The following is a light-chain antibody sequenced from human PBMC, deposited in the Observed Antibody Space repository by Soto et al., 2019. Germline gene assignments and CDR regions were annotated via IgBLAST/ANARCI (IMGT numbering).Light chain of an antibody. V-gene: IGLV1-44*01. Sequence: QSVLTQPPSASGTPGQRVTISCSGSSSNIGSNTVNWYQQLSGTAPKLLIYSNNLRPSGVPDRFSGSKSGTSASLAISGLQSEDEADYYCAAWHDSLNGYVFGTGTKLPS. CDR2: SNN. CDR3: AAWHDSLNGYV. J-gene: IGLJ1*01. CDR1: SSNIGSNT.